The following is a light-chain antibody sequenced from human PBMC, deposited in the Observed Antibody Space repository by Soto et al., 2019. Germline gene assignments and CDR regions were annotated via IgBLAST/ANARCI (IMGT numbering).Light chain of an antibody. J-gene: IGKJ4*01. CDR2: DTF. Sequence: EVVLTQSPATLSLSPGDRATLSCRASDTISTDLAWYQQKPGQPPSLLIYDTFNRATGVPARFSGSGSGTDFTLTISSLEPEDFAVYYCQQRSNWPRITFGGRTKV. CDR3: QQRSNWPRIT. V-gene: IGKV3-11*01. CDR1: DTISTD.